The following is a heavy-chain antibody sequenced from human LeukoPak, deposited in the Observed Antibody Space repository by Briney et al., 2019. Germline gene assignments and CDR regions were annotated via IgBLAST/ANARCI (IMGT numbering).Heavy chain of an antibody. CDR3: ARDLYDILTGEQHTNDY. J-gene: IGHJ4*02. D-gene: IGHD3-9*01. CDR1: GYTFTGYY. Sequence: ASVKVSCKASGYTFTGYYMHWVRQAPGQGLEWMGWINPNSGGTNYAQKFQGRVTVTRDTSISTAYMELSRLRFDDTAVYYCARDLYDILTGEQHTNDYWGQGTLVTVSS. CDR2: INPNSGGT. V-gene: IGHV1-2*02.